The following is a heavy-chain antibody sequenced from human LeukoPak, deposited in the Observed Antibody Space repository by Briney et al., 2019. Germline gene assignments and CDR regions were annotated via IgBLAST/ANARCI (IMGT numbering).Heavy chain of an antibody. CDR1: GFNFCAYT. CDR3: ARDFFHSSESRPFDY. CDR2: IFSRSESI. D-gene: IGHD3-22*01. V-gene: IGHV3-21*06. J-gene: IGHJ4*02. Sequence: GGSLRLSCAASGFNFCAYTINWVRQAPGKGLEWVSSIFSRSESILYADSVKGRFTIPRDNAKNLLYMQMDSLRVEDTAVYYCARDFFHSSESRPFDYWGQGTLVTVSS.